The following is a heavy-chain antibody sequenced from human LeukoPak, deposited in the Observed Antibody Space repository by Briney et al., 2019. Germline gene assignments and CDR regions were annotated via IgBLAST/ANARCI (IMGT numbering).Heavy chain of an antibody. V-gene: IGHV3-30-3*01. CDR2: ISYDGSNE. J-gene: IGHJ4*02. CDR1: RFTFSNFA. CDR3: ARVRVQRLVRWDFEY. Sequence: GGSLRLSCAASRFTFSNFAMHWVRQAPGKGLEWVAVISYDGSNEYYADSVKGRFTISRDNSKNTLYLQMNSLRGDDTAVYYCARVRVQRLVRWDFEYWGQGTLVTVSS. D-gene: IGHD6-13*01.